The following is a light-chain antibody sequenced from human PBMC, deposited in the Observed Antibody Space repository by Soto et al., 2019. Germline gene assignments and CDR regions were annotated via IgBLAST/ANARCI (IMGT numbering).Light chain of an antibody. V-gene: IGKV3-15*01. CDR2: GAS. Sequence: EIVMTQSPATLSVSPGERATLSCRASQSVSSNLAWFQQKPGQAPSLLIVGASTTATGIPARFSGSGSGTDFTLTISSLQSEDFAVYYCYQYNDWPRTFGPGTKVDMK. J-gene: IGKJ3*01. CDR1: QSVSSN. CDR3: YQYNDWPRT.